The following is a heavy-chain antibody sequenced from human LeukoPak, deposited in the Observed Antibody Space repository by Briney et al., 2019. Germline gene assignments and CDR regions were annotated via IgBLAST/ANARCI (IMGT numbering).Heavy chain of an antibody. J-gene: IGHJ5*02. CDR1: GDSVSSSTYY. CDR2: IFYTGDT. D-gene: IGHD2-8*01. Sequence: SETLSLTCSVSGDSVSSSTYYWGWIRQPPGKGLEYIATIFYTGDTYYNPSLKSRVTISVDTSKNQFSLKLSSVTAADTAVYYCARGKWWFDPWGQGTLVTVSS. CDR3: ARGKWWFDP. V-gene: IGHV4-39*07.